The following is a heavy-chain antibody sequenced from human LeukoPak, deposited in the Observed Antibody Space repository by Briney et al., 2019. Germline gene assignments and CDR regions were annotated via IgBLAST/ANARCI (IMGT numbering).Heavy chain of an antibody. Sequence: GGSLRLSCAASGFTFSRYGMHWVRQAPGKGLEWVAFIRYDGSNKYYADSVKGRFTISRDNSKNTLYLQMNSLRAEDTAVYYCAKDRDDFWSGYPIGSPDYSGQGTLVTVSS. CDR2: IRYDGSNK. CDR1: GFTFSRYG. D-gene: IGHD3-3*01. J-gene: IGHJ4*02. CDR3: AKDRDDFWSGYPIGSPDY. V-gene: IGHV3-30*02.